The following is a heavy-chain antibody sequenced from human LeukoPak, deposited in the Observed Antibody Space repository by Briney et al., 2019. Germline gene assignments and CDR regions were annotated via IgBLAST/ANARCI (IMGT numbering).Heavy chain of an antibody. CDR3: ARGEIAVAGKTHDAFDI. D-gene: IGHD6-19*01. Sequence: GGSLRLSCAASGFTFSSYAMSWVRQAPGKGLEWVSAISGSGGSTYYADSVKGRFTISRDNAKNSLYLQMNSLRAEDTAVYYCARGEIAVAGKTHDAFDIWGQGTMVTVSS. J-gene: IGHJ3*02. CDR2: ISGSGGST. V-gene: IGHV3-23*01. CDR1: GFTFSSYA.